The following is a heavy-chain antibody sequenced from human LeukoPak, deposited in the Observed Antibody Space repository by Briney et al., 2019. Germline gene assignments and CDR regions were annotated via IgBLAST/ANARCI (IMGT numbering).Heavy chain of an antibody. CDR1: EFTFSNYA. CDR3: ARGGIQVSGIDEFDY. Sequence: GGSLRLSCAASEFTFSNYAMTWVRQAPGKGLEWVSTISGSGDSTFYADSVKGRFTISRENAESSLYLQMNSLRAEDTAVYYCARGGIQVSGIDEFDYWGQGTLVTVSS. J-gene: IGHJ4*02. CDR2: ISGSGDST. V-gene: IGHV3-23*01. D-gene: IGHD6-19*01.